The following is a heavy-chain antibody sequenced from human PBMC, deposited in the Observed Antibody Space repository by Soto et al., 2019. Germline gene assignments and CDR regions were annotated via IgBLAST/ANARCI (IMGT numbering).Heavy chain of an antibody. V-gene: IGHV1-24*01. Sequence: ASVKVSCKVSGYSFSEMSMHWVLQTPDKGLEWMGSFDVEDGQTMYAQKFQGRVTMTEDTSADTAYMELSSLRSDDTAVYYCGTPGATSHLDYCGQGSRGTVSS. CDR2: FDVEDGQT. J-gene: IGHJ4*02. CDR1: GYSFSEMS. CDR3: GTPGATSHLDY. D-gene: IGHD3-10*01.